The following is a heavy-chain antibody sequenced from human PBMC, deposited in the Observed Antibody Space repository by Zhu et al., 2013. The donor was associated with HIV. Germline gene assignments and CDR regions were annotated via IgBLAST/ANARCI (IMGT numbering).Heavy chain of an antibody. J-gene: IGHJ6*02. Sequence: QLQLVQSGAEVKRPGSSVKVSCKASGGTFMSYAINWVRQAPGQGLEWMGGIIPMFDTTTYAQKVQDRVTITADKSTNTAYMELSSLRSEDTAMYYCARDLPYSGRHSYYYGMDVVGPRDHGHRLL. CDR1: GGTFMSYA. CDR3: ARDLPYSGRHSYYYGMDV. D-gene: IGHD1-26*01. V-gene: IGHV1-69*06. CDR2: IIPMFDTT.